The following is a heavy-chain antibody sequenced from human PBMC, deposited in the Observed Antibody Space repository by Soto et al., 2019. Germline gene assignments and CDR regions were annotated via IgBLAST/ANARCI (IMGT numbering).Heavy chain of an antibody. CDR2: INPNSGGT. CDR1: GYTFTGYY. V-gene: IGHV1-2*02. CDR3: ARHDGHSSGGPYWFDH. Sequence: ASGKVSCKASGYTFTGYYMHWVRQAPGQGLEWMGWINPNSGGTNYAQKFQGRVTMTRDTSISTAYMELSRLRSDDTAVYYCARHDGHSSGGPYWFDHCRQLPLVTV. D-gene: IGHD6-19*01. J-gene: IGHJ5*02.